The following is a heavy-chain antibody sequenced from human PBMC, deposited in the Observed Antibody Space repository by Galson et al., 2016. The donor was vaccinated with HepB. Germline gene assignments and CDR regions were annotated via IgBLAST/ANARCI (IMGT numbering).Heavy chain of an antibody. V-gene: IGHV3-11*06. J-gene: IGHJ4*02. D-gene: IGHD5-12*01. CDR2: ISSSSIFT. Sequence: SLRLSCAASGFTFSDYFMSWIRQAPGKGLEWVSYISSSSIFTNYADSVKGRFTISRDNAKNSLYLQMNSLRAEDTAVYYCARAGATALSHFASWGQGTLVTVSS. CDR3: ARAGATALSHFAS. CDR1: GFTFSDYF.